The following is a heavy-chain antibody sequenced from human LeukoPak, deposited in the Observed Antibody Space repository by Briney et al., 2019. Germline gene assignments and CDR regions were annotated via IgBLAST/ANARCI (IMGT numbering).Heavy chain of an antibody. D-gene: IGHD4-23*01. V-gene: IGHV4-59*01. CDR3: ARGGTAVIAPYAFDF. CDR2: IYYSGST. Sequence: SETLSLTCTVSGVSLTSYYWSWIRQPPGQGLEWIGYIYYSGSTNCNPSVKSRVAMSVDTSKKQFSLKLSSLTAADTAVYYCARGGTAVIAPYAFDFWGQGTMVTVSS. CDR1: GVSLTSYY. J-gene: IGHJ3*01.